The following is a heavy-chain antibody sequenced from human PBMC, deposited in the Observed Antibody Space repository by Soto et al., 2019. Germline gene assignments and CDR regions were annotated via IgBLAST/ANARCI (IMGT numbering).Heavy chain of an antibody. CDR3: AREDTYDFWSGHGWFDP. J-gene: IGHJ5*02. CDR1: GFTFSSYG. D-gene: IGHD3-3*01. V-gene: IGHV3-33*01. Sequence: QVQLVESGGGVVQPGRSLRLSCAASGFTFSSYGMHWVRQAPGKGLEWVAVIWYDGSNKYYADSVKGRFTISRDNSKNTLYLQMNSLRAEDTAVYYCAREDTYDFWSGHGWFDPWGQGTLVTVSS. CDR2: IWYDGSNK.